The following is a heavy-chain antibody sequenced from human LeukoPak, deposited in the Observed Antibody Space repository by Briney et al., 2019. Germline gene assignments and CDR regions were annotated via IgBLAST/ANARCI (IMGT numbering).Heavy chain of an antibody. Sequence: TLSLTCTVSGASISSGTYYWTWIRQPAGKGLEWIGRILISGSPNYNPSLKSRVTISADTSKNQFPLELSSVTAADTAVYYCARDRYCSGGTCYSHDAFDIWGQGTMVTVSS. V-gene: IGHV4-61*02. CDR2: ILISGSP. D-gene: IGHD2-15*01. CDR3: ARDRYCSGGTCYSHDAFDI. CDR1: GASISSGTYY. J-gene: IGHJ3*02.